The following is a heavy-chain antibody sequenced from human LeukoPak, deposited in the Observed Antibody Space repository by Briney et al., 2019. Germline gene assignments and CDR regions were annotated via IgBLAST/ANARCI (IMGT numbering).Heavy chain of an antibody. Sequence: SVKVSCKASGGTFSSYAISWVRQAPGQGLEWMGGIIPIFGTANYAQKFQGRGTITADESTSTAYMELSSLRSEDTAVYYCARERLAFNWDDAFDIWGQGTMVTVSS. J-gene: IGHJ3*02. CDR1: GGTFSSYA. D-gene: IGHD7-27*01. V-gene: IGHV1-69*13. CDR3: ARERLAFNWDDAFDI. CDR2: IIPIFGTA.